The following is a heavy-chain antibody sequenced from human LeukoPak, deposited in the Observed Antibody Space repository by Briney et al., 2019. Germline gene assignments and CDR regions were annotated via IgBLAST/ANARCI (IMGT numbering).Heavy chain of an antibody. CDR2: INPNSGGT. D-gene: IGHD6-13*01. J-gene: IGHJ4*02. V-gene: IGHV1-2*02. CDR1: GYTFTGYY. CDR3: ARVRVAWVAAAGNDY. Sequence: ASVTVSCRASGYTFTGYYMHWVRQAPGQGLEWMGWINPNSGGTNYAQKFQGRVTMTRDTSISTAYMELSRLRSDDTAVYYCARVRVAWVAAAGNDYWGQGTLVTVSS.